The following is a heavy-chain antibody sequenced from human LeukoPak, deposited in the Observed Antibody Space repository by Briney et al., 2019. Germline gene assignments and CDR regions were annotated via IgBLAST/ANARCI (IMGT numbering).Heavy chain of an antibody. CDR1: GGSISSYY. J-gene: IGHJ5*02. CDR3: ARGAPYSSSWYR. D-gene: IGHD6-13*01. CDR2: IYYSGST. V-gene: IGHV4-59*01. Sequence: SETLSLTCTVSGGSISSYYWSWIRQPPGKGLEWTEYIYYSGSTNYNPSLKSRVTISVDTSKNQFSLKLSSVTAADTAVYYCARGAPYSSSWYRWGQGTLVTVSS.